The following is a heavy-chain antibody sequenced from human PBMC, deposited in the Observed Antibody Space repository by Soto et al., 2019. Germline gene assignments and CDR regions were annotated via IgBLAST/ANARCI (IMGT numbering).Heavy chain of an antibody. J-gene: IGHJ6*01. CDR1: EFSFSTYG. D-gene: IGHD3-10*01. CDR2: ISHDGSGQ. V-gene: IGHV3-30*18. CDR3: AKACYSYSGYYYYGMDV. Sequence: QVQLVESGGGVVQPGRSRRLSCAASEFSFSTYGMHWVRQAPGKGLEWVAAISHDGSGQYYADSVKGRFNISRDNSKNTLFLQMSSLRVEDTAVYYCAKACYSYSGYYYYGMDVWGQGTTVTVSS.